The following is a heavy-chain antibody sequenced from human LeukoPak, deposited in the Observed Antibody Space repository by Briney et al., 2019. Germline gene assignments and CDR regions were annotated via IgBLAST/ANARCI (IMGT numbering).Heavy chain of an antibody. CDR1: GFTLSSYS. Sequence: GGSLRLSCAASGFTLSSYSMNWVRQAPGNGLEWVSYISSSGLTTNYADSVKGRFTIFRDNARNSVYLQMNRLTDEDTAVYYCARGAISSGSWGQGTLVTVSS. J-gene: IGHJ4*02. CDR3: ARGAISSGS. D-gene: IGHD1-26*01. V-gene: IGHV3-48*02. CDR2: ISSSGLTT.